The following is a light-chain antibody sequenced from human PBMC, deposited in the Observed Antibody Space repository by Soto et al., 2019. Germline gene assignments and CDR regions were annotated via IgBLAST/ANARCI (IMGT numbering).Light chain of an antibody. J-gene: IGLJ7*01. CDR1: SSDVGGYNY. CDR3: CSYAGSYAV. Sequence: QSALTQPRSVSGSPGQSVTISCTGTSSDVGGYNYVSWYQQHPGKAPKLMIYDVSKRPSGVPDRFSGSKSCNTASLTISGLQAEDEADYYCCSYAGSYAVFGGGTLLTVL. V-gene: IGLV2-11*01. CDR2: DVS.